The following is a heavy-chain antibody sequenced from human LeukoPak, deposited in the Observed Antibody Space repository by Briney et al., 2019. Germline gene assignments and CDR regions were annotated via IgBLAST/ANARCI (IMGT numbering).Heavy chain of an antibody. Sequence: SETLSLTCTVSGGSISSSSHYWGWIRQPPGKGLEWIGSIYYSGSTYHNPSLKSRVTISVDTSKNQFSLKLSSVTAADTAVYYCARAIFGVVNPWFDPWGQGTLVTVSS. CDR3: ARAIFGVVNPWFDP. CDR2: IYYSGST. J-gene: IGHJ5*02. V-gene: IGHV4-39*07. D-gene: IGHD3-3*01. CDR1: GGSISSSSHY.